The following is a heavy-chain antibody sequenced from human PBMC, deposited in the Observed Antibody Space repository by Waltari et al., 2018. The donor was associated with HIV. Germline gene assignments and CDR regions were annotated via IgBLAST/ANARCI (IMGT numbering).Heavy chain of an antibody. CDR3: ARRGDGFNQHARLDH. J-gene: IGHJ4*02. Sequence: QLPLQESGPGLVKPSETLALTSTVSGGSLTRNDFSWAWIRQPPGKGLEWIGLMYNSGTTDYNPSLKSRVSMSRDTSKNRFSLRLHSVTAADTAIYYCARRGDGFNQHARLDHWGPGTLVTVSS. CDR1: GGSLTRNDFS. D-gene: IGHD2-2*01. V-gene: IGHV4-39*01. CDR2: MYNSGTT.